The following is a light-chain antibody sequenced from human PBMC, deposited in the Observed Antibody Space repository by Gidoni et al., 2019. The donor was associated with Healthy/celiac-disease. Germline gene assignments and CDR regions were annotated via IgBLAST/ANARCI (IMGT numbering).Light chain of an antibody. CDR3: QQRSNWRT. Sequence: EIVLTQSPATLSLSPGERATLSCRASQSVSSYLAWYQQKPGQAPRLLIYDVSTRATGIPASFSGIGSGTDFTLTISSLEPEDFAVYYCQQRSNWRTFXQXTKVEIK. J-gene: IGKJ1*01. CDR2: DVS. CDR1: QSVSSY. V-gene: IGKV3-11*01.